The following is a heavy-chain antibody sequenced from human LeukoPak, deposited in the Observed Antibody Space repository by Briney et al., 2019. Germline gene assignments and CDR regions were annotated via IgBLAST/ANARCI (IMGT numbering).Heavy chain of an antibody. J-gene: IGHJ4*02. Sequence: GGSLRLSCAASGFTFSSYGMNWVRQAPGKGLEWVAGISYDGTNKNSADSVKGRFTISRDSSKNTLYLQMNSLRVEDTAVYYCAKEGSAKPFDYWGQGTLVTVSS. D-gene: IGHD1-14*01. CDR3: AKEGSAKPFDY. CDR1: GFTFSSYG. CDR2: ISYDGTNK. V-gene: IGHV3-30*18.